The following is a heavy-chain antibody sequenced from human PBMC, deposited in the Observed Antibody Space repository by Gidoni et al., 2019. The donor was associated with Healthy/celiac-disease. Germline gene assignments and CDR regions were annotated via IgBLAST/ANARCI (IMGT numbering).Heavy chain of an antibody. Sequence: QVQLVESGGGVVQPGRSLRLSCAASGFTFSSYGLHWVRQAPGKGLEWVAVIWYDGSNKYYADSVKGRFTISRDNSKNTLYLQMNSLRAEDTAVYYCARGSQVCSSTSCYYYYYYYMDVWGKGTTVTVSS. J-gene: IGHJ6*03. D-gene: IGHD2-2*01. CDR3: ARGSQVCSSTSCYYYYYYYMDV. V-gene: IGHV3-33*01. CDR1: GFTFSSYG. CDR2: IWYDGSNK.